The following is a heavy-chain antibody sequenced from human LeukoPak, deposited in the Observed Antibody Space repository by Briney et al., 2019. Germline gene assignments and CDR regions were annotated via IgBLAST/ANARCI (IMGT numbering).Heavy chain of an antibody. CDR2: IYTSGST. D-gene: IGHD3-10*01. J-gene: IGHJ6*02. CDR3: ARDYGSGNFFIYYGMDV. CDR1: GGSISSYY. V-gene: IGHV4-4*07. Sequence: PSETLSLTCTVSGGSISSYYWSWIRQPAGKGLEWIGRIYTSGSTNYNPPLKSRVTMSVDTSKNQFSLKLSSVTAADTAVYYCARDYGSGNFFIYYGMDVWGQGTTVTVSS.